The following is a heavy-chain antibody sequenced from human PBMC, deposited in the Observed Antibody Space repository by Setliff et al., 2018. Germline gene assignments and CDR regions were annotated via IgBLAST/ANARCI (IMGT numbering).Heavy chain of an antibody. CDR1: GFTFIDYY. CDR3: ARSGNRGVIWG. V-gene: IGHV3-11*04. CDR2: IDPRGSPV. J-gene: IGHJ4*02. Sequence: GGSLRLSCAASGFTFIDYYMNWIRQTPRKGLEWISHIDPRGSPVDYVDSVKGRFIISRDNSNNTLYLQMSILRAEDTAVYYCARSGNRGVIWGWGQGTLVTVSS. D-gene: IGHD3-10*01.